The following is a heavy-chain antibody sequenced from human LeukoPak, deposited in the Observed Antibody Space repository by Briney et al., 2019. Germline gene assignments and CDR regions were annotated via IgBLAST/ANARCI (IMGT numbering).Heavy chain of an antibody. J-gene: IGHJ6*03. CDR1: GYTFTSYA. Sequence: EASVKVSCKASGYTFTSYAMHWVRQAPGQRLEWMGWINAGNGNTKYSQKFQGRVTITRDTSASTAYMELSSLRSEDTAVYYCASGPYSNYYYYYMDVWGKGTTVTVSS. CDR2: INAGNGNT. V-gene: IGHV1-3*01. D-gene: IGHD4-11*01. CDR3: ASGPYSNYYYYYMDV.